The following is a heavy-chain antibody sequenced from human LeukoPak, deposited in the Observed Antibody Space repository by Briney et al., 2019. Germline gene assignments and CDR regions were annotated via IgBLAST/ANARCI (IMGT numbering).Heavy chain of an antibody. Sequence: PGGSLRLSCAASGFTSSSYAMSWVRQAPGKGLEWVSAISGSGGSTYYADSVKGRFTISRDNSKNTLYLQMNSLRAEDTAVYYCAKADKYSSSHFDYWGQGTLVTVSS. D-gene: IGHD6-6*01. CDR2: ISGSGGST. CDR3: AKADKYSSSHFDY. J-gene: IGHJ4*02. V-gene: IGHV3-23*01. CDR1: GFTSSSYA.